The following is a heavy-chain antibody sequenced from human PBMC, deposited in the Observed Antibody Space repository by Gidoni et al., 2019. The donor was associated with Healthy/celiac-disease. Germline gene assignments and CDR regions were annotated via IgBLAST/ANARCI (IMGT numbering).Heavy chain of an antibody. CDR1: GGTFSSYA. CDR2: IIPIFGTA. Sequence: QVQLVQSGAEVKKPGSSVKFSCKASGGTFSSYAISWVRQAPGQGLEWRGGIIPIFGTATYAQKFQGRVTITADKSTSTAYMELSSLRSEDTAVYYCAREGCSSTSCYNGPLNWFDPWGQGTLVTVSS. V-gene: IGHV1-69*06. CDR3: AREGCSSTSCYNGPLNWFDP. D-gene: IGHD2-2*02. J-gene: IGHJ5*02.